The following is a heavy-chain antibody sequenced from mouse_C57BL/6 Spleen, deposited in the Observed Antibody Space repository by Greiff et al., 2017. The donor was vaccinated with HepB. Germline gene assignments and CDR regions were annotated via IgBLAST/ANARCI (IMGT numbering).Heavy chain of an antibody. CDR2: IYPGDGDT. J-gene: IGHJ1*03. Sequence: VQLQQSGPELVKPGASVKISCKASGYAFSSSWMNWVKQRPGKGLEWIGRIYPGDGDTNYNGKFKGKATLTADKSSSTAYMQLSSLTSEDSAVYFCARSEVYYGSYWYFDVWGTGTTVTVSS. D-gene: IGHD1-1*01. V-gene: IGHV1-82*01. CDR1: GYAFSSSW. CDR3: ARSEVYYGSYWYFDV.